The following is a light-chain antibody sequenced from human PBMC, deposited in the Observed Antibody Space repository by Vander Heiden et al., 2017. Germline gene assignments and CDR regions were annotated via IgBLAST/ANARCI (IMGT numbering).Light chain of an antibody. CDR2: GAS. CDR3: QQYGSSPTWT. J-gene: IGKJ1*01. Sequence: LTQSPGTLSVSPGERATLSCKARQSVSSRYLGWYQQKPGQAPRLLIYGASSRASCIPDRCSGSCDGDGISLVFSSHEPEEFAVFYYQQYGSSPTWTFGQGTKVEIK. CDR1: QSVSSRY. V-gene: IGKV3-20*01.